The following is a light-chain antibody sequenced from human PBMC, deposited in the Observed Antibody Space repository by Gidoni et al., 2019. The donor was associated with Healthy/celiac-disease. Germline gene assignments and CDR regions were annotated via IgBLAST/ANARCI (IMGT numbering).Light chain of an antibody. Sequence: HSALTQPASVSRSPGQSITISCTGTSSDVGSDTLVSWYQQHPGKAPKLMIYEVSKRPSGVSNRFSGSKAGNTASLTSSGLEAEDEADYYCCSYAGSSTFGVFGGGTKLTV. V-gene: IGLV2-23*02. J-gene: IGLJ2*01. CDR3: CSYAGSSTFGV. CDR2: EVS. CDR1: SSDVGSDTL.